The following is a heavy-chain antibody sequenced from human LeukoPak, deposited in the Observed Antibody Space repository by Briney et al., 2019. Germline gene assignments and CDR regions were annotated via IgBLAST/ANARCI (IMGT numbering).Heavy chain of an antibody. CDR1: GGSISSSSYY. J-gene: IGHJ6*03. Sequence: SETLSLACTVSGGSISSSSYYWGWIRQPPGKGLEWIGSIYYSGSTYYNPSLKSRVTISVDTSKNQFSLKLSSVTAADTAVYYCARLGCSSTSCYRYYYYYMDVWGKGTTVTVSS. V-gene: IGHV4-39*01. CDR2: IYYSGST. D-gene: IGHD2-2*01. CDR3: ARLGCSSTSCYRYYYYYMDV.